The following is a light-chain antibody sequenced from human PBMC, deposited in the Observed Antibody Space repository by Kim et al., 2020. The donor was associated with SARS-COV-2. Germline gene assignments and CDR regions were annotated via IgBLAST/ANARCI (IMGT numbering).Light chain of an antibody. Sequence: ALGQTVRITCQGDSLRSYYASWYQRKPGQAPILVIYGKNTRPSGTPDRFSGSRSGNTASLTITGAQAEDEADYYCNSRDSSGDHWLFGGGTQLTVL. CDR3: NSRDSSGDHWL. J-gene: IGLJ3*02. V-gene: IGLV3-19*01. CDR1: SLRSYY. CDR2: GKN.